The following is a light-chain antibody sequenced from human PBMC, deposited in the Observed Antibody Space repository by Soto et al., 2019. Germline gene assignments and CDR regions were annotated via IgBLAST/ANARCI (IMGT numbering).Light chain of an antibody. V-gene: IGKV3-20*01. CDR3: QQCSISPYT. Sequence: EIVLTQSPGTLSLSPGERATLSCRTSQSVTSSYLAWYQQKPGQAPRLLIYGASSRATGIPDRFSGSGSGTDFTLTISRLEPEDFAIYYCQQCSISPYTFGEGTKLEIK. J-gene: IGKJ2*01. CDR2: GAS. CDR1: QSVTSSY.